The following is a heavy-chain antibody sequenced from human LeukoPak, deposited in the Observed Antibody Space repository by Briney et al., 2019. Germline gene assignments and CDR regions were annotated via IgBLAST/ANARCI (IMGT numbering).Heavy chain of an antibody. CDR2: IYTSGST. J-gene: IGHJ5*02. Sequence: SETLSLTCTVSGGSISSGSYYWSWIRQPAGKGLEWIGRIYTSGSTHYNPSLKSRATISVDTSKNQFSLKLSSVTAADTAVYYCAREGPLLSGSVTMVRGVIIRGYNWFDPWGQGTLVTVSS. V-gene: IGHV4-61*02. D-gene: IGHD3-10*01. CDR1: GGSISSGSYY. CDR3: AREGPLLSGSVTMVRGVIIRGYNWFDP.